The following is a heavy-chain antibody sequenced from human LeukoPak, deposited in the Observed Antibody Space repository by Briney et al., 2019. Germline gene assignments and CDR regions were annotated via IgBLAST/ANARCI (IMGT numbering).Heavy chain of an antibody. CDR3: ARALDPYDFWSGRSPSPYYFDY. CDR1: GGSISSYY. Sequence: SETLSLTCTVSGGSISSYYWSWIRQPPGKGLEWIGYIYYSGSTNYNPSLKSRVTISVDTSKNQFSLKLSSVTAADTAVYYCARALDPYDFWSGRSPSPYYFDYWGQGTLVTVSS. V-gene: IGHV4-59*01. J-gene: IGHJ4*02. CDR2: IYYSGST. D-gene: IGHD3-3*01.